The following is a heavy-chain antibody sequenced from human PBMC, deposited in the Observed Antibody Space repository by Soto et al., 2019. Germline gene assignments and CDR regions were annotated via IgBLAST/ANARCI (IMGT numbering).Heavy chain of an antibody. CDR3: ARAGVDTASYGMDV. Sequence: GGSLRLSCAASGFTVSSNYMSWVRQAPGKGLEWVSVIYSGGSTYYADSVKGRFTTSRDNSKNTLYLQMNSLRAEDTAVYYCARAGVDTASYGMDVWGQGTTVTVSS. CDR1: GFTVSSNY. J-gene: IGHJ6*02. D-gene: IGHD5-18*01. CDR2: IYSGGST. V-gene: IGHV3-53*01.